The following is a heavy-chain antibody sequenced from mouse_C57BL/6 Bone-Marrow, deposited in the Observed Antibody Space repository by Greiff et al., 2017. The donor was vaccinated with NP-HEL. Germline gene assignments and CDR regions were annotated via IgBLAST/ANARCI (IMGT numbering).Heavy chain of an antibody. D-gene: IGHD1-1*01. CDR3: ARGTGVAGEGDY. CDR2: IYPRSGNT. Sequence: VQLQQSGAELARPGASVKLSCKASGYTFTSYGISWVKQRTGQGLEWIGEIYPRSGNTYYNEKFKGKATLTADKSSSTAYMELRSLTSEDSAVYFCARGTGVAGEGDYWGQGTTLTVSS. V-gene: IGHV1-81*01. J-gene: IGHJ2*01. CDR1: GYTFTSYG.